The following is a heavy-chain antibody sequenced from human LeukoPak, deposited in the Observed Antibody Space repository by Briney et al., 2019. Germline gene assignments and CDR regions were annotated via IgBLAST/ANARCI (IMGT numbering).Heavy chain of an antibody. CDR1: GGTFISYA. CDR2: IIPILGIA. J-gene: IGHJ4*02. Sequence: ASVMVSCKASGGTFISYAISWVRQAPGQGLEWMGRIIPILGIANYAQKFRGRVTITADKSTSTAYMELSSLRSEDTAVYYCARDWVELGYSYGYGYWGQGTLVTVSS. D-gene: IGHD5-18*01. CDR3: ARDWVELGYSYGYGY. V-gene: IGHV1-69*04.